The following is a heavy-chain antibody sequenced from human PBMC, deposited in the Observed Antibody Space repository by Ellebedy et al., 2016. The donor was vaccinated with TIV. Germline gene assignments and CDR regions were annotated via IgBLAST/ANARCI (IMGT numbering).Heavy chain of an antibody. CDR2: IGSISGTI. V-gene: IGHV3-48*02. Sequence: GESLKISCAASGFTFSAYSMNWVRQAPGKGLEWISYIGSISGTIYYADSVKGRFTISRDKGKNSLYLHMNSLRDEDTAVYYCARVYSSSWYLSDYWGQGTLVIVSS. J-gene: IGHJ4*02. D-gene: IGHD6-13*01. CDR3: ARVYSSSWYLSDY. CDR1: GFTFSAYS.